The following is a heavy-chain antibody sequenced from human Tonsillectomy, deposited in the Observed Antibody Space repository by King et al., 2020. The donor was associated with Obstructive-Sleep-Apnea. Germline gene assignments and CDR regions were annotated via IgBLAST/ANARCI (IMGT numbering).Heavy chain of an antibody. D-gene: IGHD6-13*01. CDR1: GFTFSSYW. J-gene: IGHJ6*02. CDR2: INSDGSST. V-gene: IGHV3-74*01. Sequence: VQLVESGGGLVQPGGSLRLSCAASGFTFSSYWMHWVRQAPGKGLVWVSRINSDGSSTSYADSVKGRFTISRDNAKNTLYLQMNSLEAEDTAVYYCARGLIAVAGTPKNTDYYYYYGMDVWGQGTTVTVSS. CDR3: ARGLIAVAGTPKNTDYYYYYGMDV.